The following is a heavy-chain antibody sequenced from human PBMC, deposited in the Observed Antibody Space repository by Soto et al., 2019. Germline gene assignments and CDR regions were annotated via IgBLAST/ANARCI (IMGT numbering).Heavy chain of an antibody. V-gene: IGHV3-30*18. CDR2: VSFDSKNK. J-gene: IGHJ6*02. CDR3: AKESVETSYSYYGMDV. CDR1: GFSFDAYG. D-gene: IGHD4-4*01. Sequence: GGSLRLSCAGSGFSFDAYGMHWVRQAPGKGLEWLTTVSFDSKNKYYIDSVEGRFTISRDNSKNMLFLQMNSLRHEDTAVYYCAKESVETSYSYYGMDVWGQGTTVTVSS.